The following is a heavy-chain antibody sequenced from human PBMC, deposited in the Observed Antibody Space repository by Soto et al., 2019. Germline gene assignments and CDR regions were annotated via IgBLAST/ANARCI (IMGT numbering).Heavy chain of an antibody. J-gene: IGHJ5*02. Sequence: EVKVVESGGDLVQPGGSLKLSCAASGFTFSGSEMHWVRQASWKGLEWVGHIRTKANSYATAYAASVKGRFTIYRDDLKNMVYLEMNSLRTEDTAVYYCMRAAAGLDPWGQGTLVTVSS. CDR1: GFTFSGSE. CDR3: MRAAAGLDP. CDR2: IRTKANSYAT. D-gene: IGHD6-13*01. V-gene: IGHV3-73*01.